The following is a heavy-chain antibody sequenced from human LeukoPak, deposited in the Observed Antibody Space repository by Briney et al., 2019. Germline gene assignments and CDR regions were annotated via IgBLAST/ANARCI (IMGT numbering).Heavy chain of an antibody. CDR2: TTWNGGTT. D-gene: IGHD3-10*01. CDR1: GFTFDDYA. CDR3: AEDFTLVRDNNAYYNRHYLDV. V-gene: IGHV3-43D*03. Sequence: GGSLRLSCTASGFTFDDYAMHWVRQVPGKGLEWVSTTTWNGGTTYYADSIEGRFTVSRDNDKNSLYLQMGSLRAEDTAVYYCAEDFTLVRDNNAYYNRHYLDVWGRGTTVTVSS. J-gene: IGHJ6*03.